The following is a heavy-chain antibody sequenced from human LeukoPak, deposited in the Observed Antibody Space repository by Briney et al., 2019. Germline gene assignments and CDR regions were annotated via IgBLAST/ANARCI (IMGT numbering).Heavy chain of an antibody. J-gene: IGHJ6*03. D-gene: IGHD2-2*03. CDR2: ISGSGGST. CDR1: GFTFSSYG. CDR3: ARAPGYCSSTSCRHKSYYYYYYMDV. Sequence: GGTLRLSCAASGFTFSSYGMSWVRQAPGKGLEWVSAISGSGGSTYYADSVKGRFTISRDNSKNTVYLQMNSLRAEDTAVYYCARAPGYCSSTSCRHKSYYYYYYMDVWGKGTTVTISS. V-gene: IGHV3-23*01.